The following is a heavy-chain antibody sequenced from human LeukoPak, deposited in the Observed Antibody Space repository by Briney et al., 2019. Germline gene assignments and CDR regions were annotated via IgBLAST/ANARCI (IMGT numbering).Heavy chain of an antibody. D-gene: IGHD4-17*01. J-gene: IGHJ4*02. Sequence: GGSLRLSCAASGFTFSSFAMNWVRQAPGKGLEWVSVISATGEKAYYAESVKDRFTISRDYSKNTVFLSMNSLRVDDTAIYYCAKDRRFSATTDYYCDVWGPGTLVTVSS. V-gene: IGHV3-23*01. CDR3: AKDRRFSATTDYYCDV. CDR2: ISATGEKA. CDR1: GFTFSSFA.